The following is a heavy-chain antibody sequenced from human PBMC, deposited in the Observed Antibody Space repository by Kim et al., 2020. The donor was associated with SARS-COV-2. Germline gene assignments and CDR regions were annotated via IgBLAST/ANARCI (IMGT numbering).Heavy chain of an antibody. V-gene: IGHV3-30*04. D-gene: IGHD2-8*01. CDR1: GFTFSSYA. CDR2: ISYDGSNK. J-gene: IGHJ5*02. CDR3: ARGGNIVLMVYAYNWFDP. Sequence: GGSLRLSCAASGFTFSSYAMHWVRQAPGKGLEWVAVISYDGSNKYYADSVKGRFTISRDNSKNTLYLQMNSLRAEDTAVYYCARGGNIVLMVYAYNWFDP.